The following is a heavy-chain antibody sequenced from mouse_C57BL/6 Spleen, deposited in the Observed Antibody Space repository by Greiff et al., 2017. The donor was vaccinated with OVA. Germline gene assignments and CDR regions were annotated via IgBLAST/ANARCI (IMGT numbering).Heavy chain of an antibody. CDR2: ISSGGSYT. Sequence: EVKVVESGGDLVKPGGSLKLSCAASGFTFSSYGMSWVRQTPDKRLEWVATISSGGSYTYYPDSVKGRFTISRDNAKNTLYLQMSSLKSEDTAMYYCARHGDPGLDYWGQGTTLTVSS. D-gene: IGHD3-3*01. V-gene: IGHV5-6*01. CDR1: GFTFSSYG. CDR3: ARHGDPGLDY. J-gene: IGHJ2*01.